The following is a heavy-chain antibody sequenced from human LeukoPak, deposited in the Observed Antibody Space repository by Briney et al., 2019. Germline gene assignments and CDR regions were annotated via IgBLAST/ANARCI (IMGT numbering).Heavy chain of an antibody. V-gene: IGHV1-3*01. CDR2: INAGNGNT. D-gene: IGHD3-10*01. Sequence: ASGKVSCKASGYTFTSYGISWVRQAPGQGLEWMGWINAGNGNTKYSQKFQGRVTITRDTSASTAYMELSSLRSEDTAVYYCARRPRWFGEKGFDYWGQGTLVTVSS. CDR1: GYTFTSYG. J-gene: IGHJ4*02. CDR3: ARRPRWFGEKGFDY.